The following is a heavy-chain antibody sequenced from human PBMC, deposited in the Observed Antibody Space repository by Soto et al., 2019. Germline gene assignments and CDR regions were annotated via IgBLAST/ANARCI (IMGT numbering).Heavy chain of an antibody. V-gene: IGHV3-23*01. J-gene: IGHJ4*02. CDR3: ARNPLPHCFSARCYIDH. CDR1: GFTFSNYA. D-gene: IGHD2-2*01. CDR2: IGSNGGST. Sequence: EVQLLESGGGLVQPGGSRRLSCAASGFTFSNYAMTWVRQAPGKGLEWVSAIGSNGGSTYYADSVKGRFTISRDNSKNTLYLQMNGLTAEDTAVYFCARNPLPHCFSARCYIDHWGQGTLVTVSS.